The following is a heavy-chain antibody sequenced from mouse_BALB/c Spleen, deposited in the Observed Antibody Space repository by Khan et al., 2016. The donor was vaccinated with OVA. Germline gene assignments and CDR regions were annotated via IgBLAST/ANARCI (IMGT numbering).Heavy chain of an antibody. CDR3: ARAYYGNYREAMDY. V-gene: IGHV2-6-7*01. J-gene: IGHJ4*01. CDR2: IWGDGST. D-gene: IGHD2-10*01. CDR1: GFSLTGYG. Sequence: QVQLKQSGPGLVAPSQSLSITCTVSGFSLTGYGVNWVRQPPGKGLEWPGMIWGDGSTDYNSALKSRLSISKDNSKSQVFLKMNSLQTDDTARYYGARAYYGNYREAMDYWGQGTSVTVSS.